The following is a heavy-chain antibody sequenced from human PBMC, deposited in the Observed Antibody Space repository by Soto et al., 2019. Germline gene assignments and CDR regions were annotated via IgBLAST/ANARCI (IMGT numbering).Heavy chain of an antibody. CDR1: GFTFSSYG. V-gene: IGHV3-33*01. CDR3: ARDEYYGSGSFNYYGMDV. Sequence: GGSLRLSCAASGFTFSSYGMHWVRQAPGKGLEWVAVIWYDGSNKYYADSVKGRFTISRDNSKNTLYLQMNSLRAEDTAVYYCARDEYYGSGSFNYYGMDVWGQGTTVTVSS. J-gene: IGHJ6*02. CDR2: IWYDGSNK. D-gene: IGHD3-10*01.